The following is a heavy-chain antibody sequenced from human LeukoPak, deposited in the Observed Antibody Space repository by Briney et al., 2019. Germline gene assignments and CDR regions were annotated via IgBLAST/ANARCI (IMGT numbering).Heavy chain of an antibody. CDR1: GYTFTSYG. V-gene: IGHV1-18*01. CDR3: ARGGTSGSSLNY. J-gene: IGHJ4*02. CDR2: ISAYNGNT. Sequence: ASVKVSCKASGYTFTSYGISWVRQAPGQGLEWMGWISAYNGNTNYAQKFQGRVTMTRDMSTSTVYMELSSLRSEDTAVYYCARGGTSGSSLNYWGQGTLVTVSS. D-gene: IGHD1-26*01.